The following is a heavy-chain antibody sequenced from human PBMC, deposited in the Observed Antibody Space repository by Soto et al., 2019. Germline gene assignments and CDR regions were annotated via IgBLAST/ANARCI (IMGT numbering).Heavy chain of an antibody. D-gene: IGHD3-3*01. CDR2: ISYDGSNK. Sequence: HPGGSLRLSCAASGFTFSSYAMHWVRQAPGKGLEWVAVISYDGSNKYYADSVKGRFTISRDNSKNTLYLQMNSLRAEDTAVYYCARDPITDDEWLPPYWGQGT. V-gene: IGHV3-30-3*01. CDR3: ARDPITDDEWLPPY. J-gene: IGHJ4*02. CDR1: GFTFSSYA.